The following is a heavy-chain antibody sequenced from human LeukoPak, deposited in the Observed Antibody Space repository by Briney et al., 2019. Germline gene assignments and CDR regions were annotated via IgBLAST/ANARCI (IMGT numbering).Heavy chain of an antibody. Sequence: GGSLRLSCAASGFTSSDYCMSWIRQAPGKGLEWVSYISSSGSTIYYADSVKGRFTISRDNAKNSLYLQMSSLRAEDTAVYYCARGEDFYDSSGLPHDAFDIWGQGAMVTVSS. D-gene: IGHD3-22*01. V-gene: IGHV3-11*04. CDR2: ISSSGSTI. CDR3: ARGEDFYDSSGLPHDAFDI. CDR1: GFTSSDYC. J-gene: IGHJ3*02.